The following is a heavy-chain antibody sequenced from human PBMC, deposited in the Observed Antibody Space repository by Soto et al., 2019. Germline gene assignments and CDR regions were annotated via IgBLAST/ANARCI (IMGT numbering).Heavy chain of an antibody. J-gene: IGHJ5*02. CDR2: ISSSSSYI. V-gene: IGHV3-21*01. D-gene: IGHD4-17*01. CDR3: ARVYGDYPIWFDP. Sequence: PGGSLRLSCAASGFTFSSYSMNWVRQAPGKGLEWVSSISSSSSYIYYADSVKGRFTISRDNAKNSLYLQMNSLRAEDTAVYYWARVYGDYPIWFDPWGQGTLVTVSS. CDR1: GFTFSSYS.